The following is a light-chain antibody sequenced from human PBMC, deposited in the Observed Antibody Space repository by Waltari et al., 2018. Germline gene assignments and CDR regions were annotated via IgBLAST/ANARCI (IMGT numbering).Light chain of an antibody. CDR1: ATDLGGYNY. CDR3: CSFTSSSTWV. J-gene: IGLJ2*01. CDR2: DVS. V-gene: IGLV2-14*01. Sequence: QSALTQPASVSGSPGQSITISCTGTATDLGGYNYVSWYQQRPGKAPKLIIFDVSSRPSVISNRFSGSKFGNTASLTISGLQPEDEADYYCCSFTSSSTWVFGGGTKLTVL.